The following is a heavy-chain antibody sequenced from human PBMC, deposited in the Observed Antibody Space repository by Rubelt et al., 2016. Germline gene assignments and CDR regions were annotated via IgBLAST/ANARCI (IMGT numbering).Heavy chain of an antibody. J-gene: IGHJ6*03. CDR1: GFTFSNFA. CDR2: ISGSGGST. V-gene: IGHV3-23*01. D-gene: IGHD2-2*01. CDR3: ARPWYQLLELRLNYYMDV. Sequence: GGSLRLSCAASGFTFSNFAMTWVRQAPGKGLEWVSTISGSGGSTYYADSVKGRFTISRDNAKNSLYLQMNSLRAEDTAVYYCARPWYQLLELRLNYYMDVWGKGTTVTVSS.